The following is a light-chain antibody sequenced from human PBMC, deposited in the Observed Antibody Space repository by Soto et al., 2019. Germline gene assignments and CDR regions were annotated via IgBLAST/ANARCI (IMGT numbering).Light chain of an antibody. CDR1: SSDVGGYNY. J-gene: IGLJ3*02. CDR2: DVS. CDR3: CSYAGSYTWV. V-gene: IGLV2-11*01. Sequence: QSALTQPRSVSGSPGQSVTISCTGTSSDVGGYNYVSWYQQHPGKAPKLMIYDVSKRPSGVPDLFSVSKSGNTASLTISGLQAEDEAYYYCCSYAGSYTWVFGGGTKLTVL.